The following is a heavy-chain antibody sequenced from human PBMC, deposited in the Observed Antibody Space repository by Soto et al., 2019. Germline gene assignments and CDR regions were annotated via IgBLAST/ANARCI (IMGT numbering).Heavy chain of an antibody. CDR2: ISYDGSNK. CDR1: GFTFSSYG. Sequence: GVSLRLSCAASGFTFSSYGMHWVRQAPGKGLEWVAVISYDGSNKYYADSVKGRFTISRDNSKNTLYLQMNSLRAEDTAVYYCAKAFFVHRRYYYYYGMDVWGQGTTVTVSS. V-gene: IGHV3-30*18. J-gene: IGHJ6*02. CDR3: AKAFFVHRRYYYYYGMDV. D-gene: IGHD3-3*01.